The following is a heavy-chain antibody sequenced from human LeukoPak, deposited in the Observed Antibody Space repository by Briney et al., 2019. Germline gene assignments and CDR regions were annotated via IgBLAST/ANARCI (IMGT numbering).Heavy chain of an antibody. CDR1: GGSISSRSNY. D-gene: IGHD5-18*01. CDR3: ARHGERGYSYGHDY. CDR2: LYYSGST. V-gene: IGHV4-39*01. J-gene: IGHJ4*02. Sequence: SETLSLTCTVSGGSISSRSNYWGWIRQPPGKGLGWIGSLYYSGSTYYNPSLKSRVTLSVDTSKNQLSLKLSSVTAADTAVYYCARHGERGYSYGHDYWGQGTLVTVSS.